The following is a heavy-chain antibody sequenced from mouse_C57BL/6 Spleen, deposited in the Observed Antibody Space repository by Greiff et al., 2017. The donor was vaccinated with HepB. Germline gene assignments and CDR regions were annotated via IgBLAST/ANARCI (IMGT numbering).Heavy chain of an antibody. CDR2: ISDGGSYT. D-gene: IGHD2-4*01. CDR3: ASGLYYDYDQGYYYAMDY. Sequence: EVQLVESGGGLVKPGGSLKLSCAASGFTFSSYAMSWVRQTPEKRLEWVATISDGGSYTYYPDNVKGRFTISRDNAKNNLYLQMSHLKSEDTAMYYCASGLYYDYDQGYYYAMDYWGQGTSVTVSS. CDR1: GFTFSSYA. J-gene: IGHJ4*01. V-gene: IGHV5-4*01.